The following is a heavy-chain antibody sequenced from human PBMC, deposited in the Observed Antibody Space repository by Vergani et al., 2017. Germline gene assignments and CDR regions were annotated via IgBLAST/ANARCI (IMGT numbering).Heavy chain of an antibody. CDR2: IYSTVSI. CDR1: GDSISSGVYY. D-gene: IGHD3-22*01. V-gene: IGHV4-31*03. Sequence: QVQLQESGPGLVKPSQTLSLTCSVSGDSISSGVYYWNWLRQHPGKGLEWIGYIYSTVSIHHNPSLRRRINMSVDTSKNQFSLKLNSVTAADTAMYYCARMGGYDEGDAFRIGYFDSWGPGILVTVSS. CDR3: ARMGGYDEGDAFRIGYFDS. J-gene: IGHJ4*02.